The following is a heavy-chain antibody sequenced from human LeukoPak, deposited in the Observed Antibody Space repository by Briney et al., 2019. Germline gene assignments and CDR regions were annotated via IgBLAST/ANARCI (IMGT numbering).Heavy chain of an antibody. Sequence: SETLSLTCTVSGGSISSYYWSWIRQPPGKGLEWIGYIYYSGSTNYNPSLKSRVTISVDTSKNQFSLKLSSVTAADTAVYYCARPGIAAAGHNWFDPWGQGTLVTVSS. CDR2: IYYSGST. D-gene: IGHD6-13*01. J-gene: IGHJ5*02. V-gene: IGHV4-59*08. CDR3: ARPGIAAAGHNWFDP. CDR1: GGSISSYY.